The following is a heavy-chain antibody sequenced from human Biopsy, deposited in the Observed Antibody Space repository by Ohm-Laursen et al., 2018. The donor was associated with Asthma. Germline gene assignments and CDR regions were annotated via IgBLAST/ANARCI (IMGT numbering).Heavy chain of an antibody. V-gene: IGHV3-30*03. CDR2: ISYDGSNK. Sequence: SLRLSCAATGFTFSSYGMHWVRQAPGKGLEWVAVISYDGSNKYYADSVKGRFTVSRDDSKNTLYLQMNSLRPDDTAVYYCARDVMEWYLPAFDFWGQGTLVTVSS. D-gene: IGHD3-3*01. CDR3: ARDVMEWYLPAFDF. J-gene: IGHJ4*02. CDR1: GFTFSSYG.